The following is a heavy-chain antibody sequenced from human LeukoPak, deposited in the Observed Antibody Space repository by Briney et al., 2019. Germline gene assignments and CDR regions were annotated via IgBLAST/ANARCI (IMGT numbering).Heavy chain of an antibody. Sequence: SVKVSCKASGGTFSSYAISWVRQAPGQGLEWMGGIIPIFGTANYAQKFQGRVTITADESTSTAYMELSSLRSEDTAAYYCARGTVVVVPAGYYYMDVWGKGTTVTVSS. CDR2: IIPIFGTA. J-gene: IGHJ6*03. D-gene: IGHD2-2*01. CDR3: ARGTVVVVPAGYYYMDV. CDR1: GGTFSSYA. V-gene: IGHV1-69*13.